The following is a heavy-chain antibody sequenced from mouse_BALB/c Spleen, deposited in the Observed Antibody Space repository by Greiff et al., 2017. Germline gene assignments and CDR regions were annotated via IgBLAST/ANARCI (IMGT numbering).Heavy chain of an antibody. Sequence: EVQLQESGPGLVKPSQSLSLTCTVTGYSITSDYAWNWIRQFPGNKLEWMGYISYSGSTSYNPSLNSRISITRDTSKNQFFLQLNSVTTEDTATDYCARDGWLLWYFDVWGAGTTVTVSS. D-gene: IGHD2-3*01. CDR1: GYSITSDYA. CDR2: ISYSGST. J-gene: IGHJ1*01. CDR3: ARDGWLLWYFDV. V-gene: IGHV3-2*02.